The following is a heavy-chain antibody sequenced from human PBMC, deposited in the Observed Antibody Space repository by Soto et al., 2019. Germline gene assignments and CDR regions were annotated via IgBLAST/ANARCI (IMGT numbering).Heavy chain of an antibody. Sequence: GGSLRLSCEASGFTFSSYAMSWVRQAPGKGLEWVSVISGSVGTTYYADSVKGRFTISRDNSKNTLYLQMNNLRAEDTAFYYCAKDHLFSGWTSGGYFDYWGQGALVTVSS. CDR3: AKDHLFSGWTSGGYFDY. D-gene: IGHD6-19*01. V-gene: IGHV3-23*01. J-gene: IGHJ4*02. CDR1: GFTFSSYA. CDR2: ISGSVGTT.